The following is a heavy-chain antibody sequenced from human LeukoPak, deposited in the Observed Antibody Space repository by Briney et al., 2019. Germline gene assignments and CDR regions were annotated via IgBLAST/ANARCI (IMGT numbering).Heavy chain of an antibody. CDR1: HGSITTPDYY. CDR3: ARGQKYTSGHTVTELGSRYFDY. V-gene: IGHV4-61*08. CDR2: IFYSGRT. D-gene: IGHD5-18*01. J-gene: IGHJ4*02. Sequence: SETLSLTCSVSHGSITTPDYYWNWIRQPPGTGLEYIGYIFYSGRTNYNPSLKSRVTLSVDTSKNWFSLRLTSVTAADTAVYYCARGQKYTSGHTVTELGSRYFDYWGQGALVTVSS.